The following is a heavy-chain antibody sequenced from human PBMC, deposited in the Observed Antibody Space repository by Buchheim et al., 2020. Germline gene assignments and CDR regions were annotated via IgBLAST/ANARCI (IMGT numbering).Heavy chain of an antibody. Sequence: QVQLVESGGGVLQPGRSLRLSCAASGFTFSTFGMHWVRQAPGKGLEWVSQIWYDGSNIYYADSVKGRFTISRDNSRNTLYLQMNRLRAEDTAIYYSAKGAYCSSRNCFYAPRPYYYYMDVWGRGT. V-gene: IGHV3-33*06. D-gene: IGHD2-15*01. J-gene: IGHJ6*03. CDR1: GFTFSTFG. CDR3: AKGAYCSSRNCFYAPRPYYYYMDV. CDR2: IWYDGSNI.